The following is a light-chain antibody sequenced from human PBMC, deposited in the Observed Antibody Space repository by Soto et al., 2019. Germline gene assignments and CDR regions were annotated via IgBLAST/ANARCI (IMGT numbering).Light chain of an antibody. V-gene: IGKV3-20*01. J-gene: IGKJ1*01. CDR2: GAS. Sequence: VLGQYQGAMSLSPGERAILSGRASQSVSSSYLAWYQQKPGQAPRLLIYGASSRATGIPDRFSGSGSGTDFTLAISRLEPEDFSVYYCQQYINLGTFIQGTKVDIK. CDR1: QSVSSSY. CDR3: QQYINLGT.